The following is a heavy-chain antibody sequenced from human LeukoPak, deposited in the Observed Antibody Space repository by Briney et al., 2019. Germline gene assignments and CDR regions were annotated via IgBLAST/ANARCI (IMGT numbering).Heavy chain of an antibody. V-gene: IGHV3-48*04. D-gene: IGHD3-10*01. J-gene: IGHJ4*02. CDR1: GFTFSSYS. CDR2: ISSSSSTI. Sequence: GGSLRLSCAASGFTFSSYSMNWVRQAPGKGLEWVSYISSSSSTIYYADSVKGRFTISRDNAKNSLYLQMNSLRAEDTAVYYCARDQFRSSITMVRGVIDYWGQGTLVTVSS. CDR3: ARDQFRSSITMVRGVIDY.